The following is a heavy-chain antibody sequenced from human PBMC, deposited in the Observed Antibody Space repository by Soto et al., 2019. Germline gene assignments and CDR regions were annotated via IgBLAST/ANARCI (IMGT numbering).Heavy chain of an antibody. D-gene: IGHD3-10*01. CDR3: ARDPDYYGSGSRKESNWFDP. J-gene: IGHJ5*02. CDR2: INPNSGGT. V-gene: IGHV1-2*02. CDR1: GYTFTGYY. Sequence: ASVKVSCKASGYTFTGYYMHWVRQAPGQGLEWMGWINPNSGGTNYAQKFQGRVTMTRDTSISTAYMELSRLRSDDTAVYYCARDPDYYGSGSRKESNWFDPWGQGTLVTVSP.